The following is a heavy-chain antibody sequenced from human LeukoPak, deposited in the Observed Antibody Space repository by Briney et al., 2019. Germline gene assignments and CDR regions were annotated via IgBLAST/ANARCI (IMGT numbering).Heavy chain of an antibody. CDR3: ARVYDGSGNLDY. Sequence: GASVKVSCKGSGYTFTDYYMHWVRQAPGQGLEWMGWIYPNRGGTNYAQKFQGRVTMTRDTSINTAYMELSRLRSDDTAVYYCARVYDGSGNLDYWGQGTLVTVSS. CDR2: IYPNRGGT. D-gene: IGHD3-22*01. V-gene: IGHV1-2*02. J-gene: IGHJ4*02. CDR1: GYTFTDYY.